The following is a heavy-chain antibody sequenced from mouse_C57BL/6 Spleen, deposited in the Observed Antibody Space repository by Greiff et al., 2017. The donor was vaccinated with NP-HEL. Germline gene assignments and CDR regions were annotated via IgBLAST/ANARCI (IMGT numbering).Heavy chain of an antibody. J-gene: IGHJ4*01. CDR2: ISDGGSYT. Sequence: EVQLVESGGGLVKPGGSLKLSCAASGFTFSSYAMSWVRQTPEKRLEWVATISDGGSYTYYPDNVKGRFTISRDNAKNNLYLQMSHLKSEDTAMYYCARDLELRRDYAMDYWGQGTSVTVSS. CDR3: ARDLELRRDYAMDY. CDR1: GFTFSSYA. D-gene: IGHD2-4*01. V-gene: IGHV5-4*01.